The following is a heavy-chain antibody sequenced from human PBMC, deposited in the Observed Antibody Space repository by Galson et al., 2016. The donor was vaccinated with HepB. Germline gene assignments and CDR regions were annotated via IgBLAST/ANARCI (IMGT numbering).Heavy chain of an antibody. CDR3: ARDRGSYSPFDY. J-gene: IGHJ4*02. V-gene: IGHV3-23*01. CDR2: ISGSGLFT. Sequence: SLRLSCAASRFNFNSYVMSWVRQAPGRGLEWVSGISGSGLFTYYADSVKGRFTISRDNSKNTLNLQLNSLRAEDTAVYYCARDRGSYSPFDYWGQGTLVTVSS. CDR1: RFNFNSYV. D-gene: IGHD3-10*01.